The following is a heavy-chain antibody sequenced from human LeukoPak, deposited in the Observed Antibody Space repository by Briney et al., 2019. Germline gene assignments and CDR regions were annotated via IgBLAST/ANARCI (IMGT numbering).Heavy chain of an antibody. D-gene: IGHD3-22*01. Sequence: GGSLRLSCAASGFAFSSYCMNWVRRAPGKGLEWVANIKQDGSEKYYVDSVKGRFTISRDNAKNSLYLQMNSLRAEDTALYYCAKDISGYYDSSAPQGLDYWGQGTLVTVSS. CDR3: AKDISGYYDSSAPQGLDY. J-gene: IGHJ4*02. CDR2: IKQDGSEK. CDR1: GFAFSSYC. V-gene: IGHV3-7*03.